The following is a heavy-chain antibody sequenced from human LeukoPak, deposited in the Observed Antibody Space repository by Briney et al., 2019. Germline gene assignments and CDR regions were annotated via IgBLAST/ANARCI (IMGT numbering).Heavy chain of an antibody. V-gene: IGHV3-66*01. CDR2: IYSGGST. D-gene: IGHD5-12*01. CDR1: GITVRSSY. Sequence: GGSLRLPCAASGITVRSSYMSWVRQAPGKGLEWVSVIYSGGSTYYADSVKGRFTISRDTSKNTLYLQMNSLRAEDTAVYYCARDPIVTTPDSNDYWGQGTLVTVSS. CDR3: ARDPIVTTPDSNDY. J-gene: IGHJ4*02.